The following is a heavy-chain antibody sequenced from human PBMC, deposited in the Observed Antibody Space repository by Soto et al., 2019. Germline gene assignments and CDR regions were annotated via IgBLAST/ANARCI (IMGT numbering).Heavy chain of an antibody. V-gene: IGHV4-34*01. CDR1: GGSFSGYY. CDR2: INHSGST. D-gene: IGHD6-25*01. CDR3: ARGRIAACYFDY. J-gene: IGHJ4*02. Sequence: QVQLQQWGAGLLKPSETLSLTCAVYGGSFSGYYWSWIRQPPGKGMEWIGEINHSGSTNYNPSLKSRVTISVDTSKNQFSLKLSSVSAADTAVYYCARGRIAACYFDYWGQGTLVTVSS.